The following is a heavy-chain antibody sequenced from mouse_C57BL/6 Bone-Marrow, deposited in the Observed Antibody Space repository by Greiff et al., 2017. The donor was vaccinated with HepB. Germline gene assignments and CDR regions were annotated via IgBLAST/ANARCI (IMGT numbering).Heavy chain of an antibody. CDR3: AESPYYYGSLYYFDY. D-gene: IGHD1-1*01. J-gene: IGHJ2*01. CDR2: IHPNSGST. Sequence: QVQLHQPGAELVKPGASVKLSCKASGYTFTSYWMHWVKQRPGQGLEWIGMIHPNSGSTNYNEKFKSKATLTVDKSSSTAYMQLSSLTSEDSAVYYCAESPYYYGSLYYFDYWGQGTTLTVSS. CDR1: GYTFTSYW. V-gene: IGHV1-64*01.